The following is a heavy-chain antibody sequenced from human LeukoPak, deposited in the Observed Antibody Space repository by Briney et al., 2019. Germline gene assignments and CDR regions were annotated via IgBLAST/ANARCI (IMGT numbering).Heavy chain of an antibody. Sequence: SVKVSCKASGGTFSIYAISWVRQAPGQGLEWMGRIIPILGIANYAQKFQGRVTITADKSTSTAYMELSSLRSEDTAVYYCASPLHDTAMGNYYFDYWGQGTLVTVSS. CDR3: ASPLHDTAMGNYYFDY. CDR1: GGTFSIYA. D-gene: IGHD5-18*01. V-gene: IGHV1-69*04. CDR2: IIPILGIA. J-gene: IGHJ4*02.